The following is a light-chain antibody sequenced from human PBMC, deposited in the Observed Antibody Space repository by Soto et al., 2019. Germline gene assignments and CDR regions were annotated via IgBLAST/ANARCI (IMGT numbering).Light chain of an antibody. CDR3: QQSFSTPRT. V-gene: IGKV1-39*01. CDR1: QSINSY. Sequence: DIQMTQSPSSQSASVGDRVTITCRASQSINSYLNWYQQKPGKAPKLLIYAASNLQSGVPSRFSGSGSETDFSLTLTSLQPDDFATYYCQQSFSTPRTFGQGTRVDI. J-gene: IGKJ1*01. CDR2: AAS.